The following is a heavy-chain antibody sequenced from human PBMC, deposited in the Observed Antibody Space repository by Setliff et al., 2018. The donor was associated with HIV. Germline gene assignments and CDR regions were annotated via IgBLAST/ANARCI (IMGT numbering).Heavy chain of an antibody. J-gene: IGHJ4*02. V-gene: IGHV4-39*07. CDR3: MRGRSITIFGVAYFDF. CDR2: VYHSGTT. Sequence: SETLSLTCTVSGGSISSGGYYWGWIRQPPGKGLEWIGSVYHSGTTYYNPSLKSRVTISVDMSNNQFSLKVTSVTAADTAVYYCMRGRSITIFGVAYFDFWGQGTQVTVSS. CDR1: GGSISSGGYY. D-gene: IGHD3-3*01.